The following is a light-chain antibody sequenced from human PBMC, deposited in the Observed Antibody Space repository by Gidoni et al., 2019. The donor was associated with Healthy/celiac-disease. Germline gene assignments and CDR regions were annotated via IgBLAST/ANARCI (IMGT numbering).Light chain of an antibody. CDR3: SSYTSSSTPL. V-gene: IGLV2-14*01. CDR1: SSDVGGYNY. J-gene: IGLJ2*01. Sequence: QSALTQPASVSGSPGQSITISCTVTSSDVGGYNYVSWYQQHPGKAPNLMVSEVSNRPSGVSNRFSGSKSGNTASLTISGLQAEDEADYYCSSYTSSSTPLFGGGTKLTVL. CDR2: EVS.